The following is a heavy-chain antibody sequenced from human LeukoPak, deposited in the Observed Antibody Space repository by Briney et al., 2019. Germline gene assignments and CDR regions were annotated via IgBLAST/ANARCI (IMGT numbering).Heavy chain of an antibody. CDR2: ISSSSSYI. CDR1: GFTFSSYS. D-gene: IGHD3-22*01. Sequence: GGSLRLSCAASGFTFSSYSMNWVRQAPGKGLEWVSSISSSSSYIYYADSVKGRFTISRDNAKNSLYLQMNSLRAEDTAVYYCARGLFYFDSSAYHYPWDYWGQGTLVTVSS. CDR3: ARGLFYFDSSAYHYPWDY. V-gene: IGHV3-21*01. J-gene: IGHJ4*02.